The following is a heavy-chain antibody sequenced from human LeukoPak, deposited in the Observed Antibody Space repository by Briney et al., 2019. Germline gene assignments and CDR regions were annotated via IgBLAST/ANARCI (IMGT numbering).Heavy chain of an antibody. V-gene: IGHV5-51*01. J-gene: IGHJ4*02. CDR1: GYSFTSYW. Sequence: GESLKISCKGPGYSFTSYWIGWVRQMPGKGLEWMGIIYPGDSDTRYSPSFQGQVTISADKSISTAYLQWSSLKASDTRMYYCARQPLIVGATIRLSNFDYWGQGTLVTVSS. CDR2: IYPGDSDT. D-gene: IGHD1-26*01. CDR3: ARQPLIVGATIRLSNFDY.